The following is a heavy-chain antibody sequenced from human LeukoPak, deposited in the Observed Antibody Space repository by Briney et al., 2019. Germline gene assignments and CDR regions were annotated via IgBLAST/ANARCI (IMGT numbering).Heavy chain of an antibody. CDR1: GYSFTGHY. V-gene: IGHV1-2*04. Sequence: ASVKVSCKASGYSFTGHYIHWVRQAPGQGPEWVGWIDPNSGDTTYAQNFQGWVTMTRDTSITTAYMELSRLRSDDSAVYYCARELGNSGYYGVDYWGQGTLVTVSS. J-gene: IGHJ4*02. CDR2: IDPNSGDT. D-gene: IGHD3-22*01. CDR3: ARELGNSGYYGVDY.